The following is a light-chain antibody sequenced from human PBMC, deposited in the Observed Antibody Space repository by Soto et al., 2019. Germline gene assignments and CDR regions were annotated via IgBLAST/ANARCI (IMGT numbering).Light chain of an antibody. J-gene: IGKJ1*01. V-gene: IGKV1-39*01. CDR1: QTIMTY. Sequence: DVQLTQSPAPLSASVGDRISITCRASQTIMTYLNWYQLKPGKPPRLLIYAASSLQSGVPSRFSGSGSGTDFTLTISSLQPEDFATYSCQQSYNSPQTFGRGTKVDIK. CDR2: AAS. CDR3: QQSYNSPQT.